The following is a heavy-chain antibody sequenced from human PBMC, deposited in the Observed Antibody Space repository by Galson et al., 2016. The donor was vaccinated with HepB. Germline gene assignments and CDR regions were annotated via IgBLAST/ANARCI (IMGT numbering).Heavy chain of an antibody. CDR1: GYMFTSYG. Sequence: SVKVSCKASGYMFTSYGISWVRQAPGQGLEWMGWISVSNGDTNYAQKLQGRVTMTTDTSTNTAYMELRSLRSDDTAVYYCARDPYYEILNGYRRAQTFDNWGQGTMVTVSS. D-gene: IGHD3-9*01. V-gene: IGHV1-18*01. J-gene: IGHJ3*02. CDR3: ARDPYYEILNGYRRAQTFDN. CDR2: ISVSNGDT.